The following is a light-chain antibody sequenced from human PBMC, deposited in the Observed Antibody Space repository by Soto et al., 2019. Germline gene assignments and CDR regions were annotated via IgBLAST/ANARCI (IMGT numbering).Light chain of an antibody. CDR2: DAS. J-gene: IGKJ1*01. CDR1: QTVNTW. CDR3: QQYNSYSWT. Sequence: DIQMTQSPSTLSASVGDRVTITCRASQTVNTWLAWYQQKPGKAPKLLIYDASSLESGVPSRFSGSGSATEFTLTISSLQPDDFATYYCQQYNSYSWTFGQGTKVDIK. V-gene: IGKV1-5*01.